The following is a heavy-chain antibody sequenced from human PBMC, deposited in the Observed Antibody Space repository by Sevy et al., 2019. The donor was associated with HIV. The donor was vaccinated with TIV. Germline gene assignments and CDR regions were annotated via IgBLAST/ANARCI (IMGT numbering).Heavy chain of an antibody. J-gene: IGHJ1*01. CDR1: GFSLNDYW. V-gene: IGHV3-7*01. CDR3: VRAIATEASF. CDR2: INQNGSVS. D-gene: IGHD2-21*01. Sequence: GGSLRLSCAVSGFSLNDYWMSWVRQAPGKGLEWVANINQNGSVSYYLDSVKGRFTISRDDARNLLYLQMNNLRVEDTALYYCVRAIATEASFWGQGTLVTVSS.